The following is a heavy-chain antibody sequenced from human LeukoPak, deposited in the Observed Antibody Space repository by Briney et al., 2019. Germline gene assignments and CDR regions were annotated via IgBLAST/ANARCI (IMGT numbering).Heavy chain of an antibody. CDR1: GGSISSSSYY. CDR3: ARLGSYFDY. J-gene: IGHJ4*02. Sequence: SETLSLTCTVSGGSISSSSYYWGWIRQPPGKGLEWIGSIYHSGSTYYNPSLKSRVTISVDTSKNQFSLKLSSVTAADTAVYYCARLGSYFDYWGQGTLVTVSS. CDR2: IYHSGST. V-gene: IGHV4-39*07. D-gene: IGHD1-26*01.